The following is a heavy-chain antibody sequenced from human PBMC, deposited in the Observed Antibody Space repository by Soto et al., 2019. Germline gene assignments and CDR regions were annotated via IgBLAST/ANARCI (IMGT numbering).Heavy chain of an antibody. J-gene: IGHJ6*02. D-gene: IGHD6-6*01. CDR1: GDSVSSNSAA. CDR2: TYYRSKWYN. V-gene: IGHV6-1*01. Sequence: SQTLSLTCAISGDSVSSNSAAWNWIRQSPSRGLEWLGRTYYRSKWYNDYAVSVKSRITINPDTSKNQFSLQLNSVTPEDTAVHYCARATIAARPNYYYGMDVWGQGTTVTVSS. CDR3: ARATIAARPNYYYGMDV.